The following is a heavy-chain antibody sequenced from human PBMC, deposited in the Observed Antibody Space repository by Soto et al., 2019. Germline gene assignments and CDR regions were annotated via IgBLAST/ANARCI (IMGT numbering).Heavy chain of an antibody. CDR1: GGSFSGYH. CDR3: ARVWAYSTSSYKFDY. Sequence: PSETLSLTCAVYGGSFSGYHWSWIRQPPGKGLEWIGEINHSGSTRYNPSLKSRVTISVDKSNNQFSLKLSSVTAAATAVYYCARVWAYSTSSYKFDYGGQGAPVNVSS. CDR2: INHSGST. J-gene: IGHJ4*02. D-gene: IGHD6-13*01. V-gene: IGHV4-34*01.